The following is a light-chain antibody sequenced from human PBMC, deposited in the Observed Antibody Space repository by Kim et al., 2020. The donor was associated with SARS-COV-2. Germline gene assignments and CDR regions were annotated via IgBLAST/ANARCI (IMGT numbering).Light chain of an antibody. CDR3: QSYDSSLWV. CDR1: SGSIASNY. J-gene: IGLJ3*02. Sequence: NFMLTQPHSVSESPGKTVTISCTRSSGSIASNYVQWYQQRPGSSPTTVIYEDNQRPSGVPDRFSGSIDSSSNSASLIISGLKTEDEADYYCQSYDSSLWVFGGGTQLTVL. CDR2: EDN. V-gene: IGLV6-57*01.